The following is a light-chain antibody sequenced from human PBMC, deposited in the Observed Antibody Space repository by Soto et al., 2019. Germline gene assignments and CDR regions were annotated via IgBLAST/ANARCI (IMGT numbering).Light chain of an antibody. V-gene: IGLV1-44*01. CDR1: SSNIGSNT. J-gene: IGLJ1*01. CDR3: AAWDDSLGYV. CDR2: SNN. Sequence: QSVLTQPPSASGTPGQRVTISCSGSSSNIGSNTVNWYQQLPGTAPTLLIYSNNQRPSGVPDRFSGSKSGTSASLAISGLQAEDEADYYCAAWDDSLGYVFGTGTKLTVL.